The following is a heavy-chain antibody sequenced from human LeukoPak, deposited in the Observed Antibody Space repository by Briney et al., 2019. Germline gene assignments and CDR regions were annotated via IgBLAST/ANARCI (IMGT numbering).Heavy chain of an antibody. CDR1: GFTFDDYA. CDR3: AKDMAAYYYASGNIDY. J-gene: IGHJ4*02. Sequence: GGSLRLSCAASGFTFDDYAMHWVRQAPGKGLEWVSLISWDGGGTYYADTVKGRFSISRDNSKNSLYLQMNSLRAEDTALYYCAKDMAAYYYASGNIDYWGQGTLVTVSS. D-gene: IGHD3-10*01. CDR2: ISWDGGGT. V-gene: IGHV3-43D*03.